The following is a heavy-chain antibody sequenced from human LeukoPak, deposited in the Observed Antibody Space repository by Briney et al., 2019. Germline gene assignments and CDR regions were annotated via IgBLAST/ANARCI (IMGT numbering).Heavy chain of an antibody. V-gene: IGHV1-2*02. CDR3: ARAGVWDYSDSRGYHNAAFDI. D-gene: IGHD3-22*01. J-gene: IGHJ3*02. CDR1: GYTFTGYY. Sequence: LWASVKVSCKASGYTFTGYYMHWVRQAPGQGLEWMGWINPSSGGTNYAQKFQGRVTVTRDTSISTAYMDLSRLRSDDTAVYYCARAGVWDYSDSRGYHNAAFDIWGQGTMVTVSS. CDR2: INPSSGGT.